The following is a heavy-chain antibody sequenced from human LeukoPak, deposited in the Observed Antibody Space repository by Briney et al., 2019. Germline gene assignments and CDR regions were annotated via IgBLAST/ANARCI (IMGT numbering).Heavy chain of an antibody. CDR3: VSFYETN. CDR1: GNYW. V-gene: IGHV3-74*01. D-gene: IGHD2-2*01. Sequence: GGSLRLSCAASGNYWMHWVRQAPGKGLVWVSHVNSDGSWTSHADSVKGRFTISKDNAKNTVYLQMNNLRTEDTAVYYCVSFYETNWGRGTLVIVSS. J-gene: IGHJ4*02. CDR2: VNSDGSWT.